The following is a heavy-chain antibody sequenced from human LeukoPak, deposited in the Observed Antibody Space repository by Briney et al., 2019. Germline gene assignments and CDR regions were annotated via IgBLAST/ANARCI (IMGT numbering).Heavy chain of an antibody. J-gene: IGHJ4*02. CDR1: GYTFTGYY. V-gene: IGHV1-2*02. Sequence: ASVKVSCKASGYTFTGYYMHWVRQAPGQGLEWMGWINPNSGGTNYAQKFQGRVTMTRDTSISTAYMELSRLRSDDTAVYYCARGLTRYCSGGSCYTRNGYFAYWGQGTLVTVSS. CDR3: ARGLTRYCSGGSCYTRNGYFAY. CDR2: INPNSGGT. D-gene: IGHD2-15*01.